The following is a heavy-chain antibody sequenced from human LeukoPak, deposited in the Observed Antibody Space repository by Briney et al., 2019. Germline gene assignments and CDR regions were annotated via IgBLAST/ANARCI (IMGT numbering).Heavy chain of an antibody. CDR2: INPNSGGT. Sequence: ASVKVSCKASGYAFTGYYMHWVRQAPGQGLEWMGRINPNSGGTSYAQKFQGRVTMTRDTSISTAYMELSRLRSDDTAVYFCARVEMATTKAFDNWGQGTLVTVSS. V-gene: IGHV1-2*06. CDR1: GYAFTGYY. D-gene: IGHD5-24*01. CDR3: ARVEMATTKAFDN. J-gene: IGHJ4*02.